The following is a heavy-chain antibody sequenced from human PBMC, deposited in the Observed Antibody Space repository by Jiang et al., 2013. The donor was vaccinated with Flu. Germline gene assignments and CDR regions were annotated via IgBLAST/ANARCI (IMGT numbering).Heavy chain of an antibody. J-gene: IGHJ4*02. D-gene: IGHD3-9*01. CDR3: AENSLYHDILTGVFDS. Sequence: RQAPGQRLEWMGWINAGNGNTKYSPSFQGRFAFTRDTSANTAYMEVRSLKSEDTAVYYCAENSLYHDILTGVFDSWGQGTLVTVSS. CDR2: INAGNGNT. V-gene: IGHV1-3*01.